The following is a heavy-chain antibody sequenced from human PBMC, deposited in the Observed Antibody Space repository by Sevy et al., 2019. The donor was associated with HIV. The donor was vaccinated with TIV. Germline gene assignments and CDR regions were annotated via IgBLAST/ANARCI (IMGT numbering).Heavy chain of an antibody. J-gene: IGHJ6*02. CDR3: AREYYDILLDPDKNYYYYYGMDV. Sequence: ASVKVSCKASGYTFTSYAMNWVRQAPGQGLEWMGWINTNTGNPTYAQGFTGRFVFSLDTSVSTAYLQISSLKAEDTAVYYCAREYYDILLDPDKNYYYYYGMDVWGQGTTVTVSS. V-gene: IGHV7-4-1*02. CDR2: INTNTGNP. CDR1: GYTFTSYA. D-gene: IGHD3-9*01.